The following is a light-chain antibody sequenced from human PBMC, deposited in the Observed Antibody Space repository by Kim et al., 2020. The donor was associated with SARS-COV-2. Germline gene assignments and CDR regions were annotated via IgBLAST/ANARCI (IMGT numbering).Light chain of an antibody. Sequence: ERATINCKSSQSVLYSSNNKNYLAWYQQKPGQPPKLLIYWASTRESGVPDRFSGSGSGTDFTLTISSLLAEDVAVYYCQQYYSTPAFGQGTKLEI. CDR3: QQYYSTPA. CDR2: WAS. V-gene: IGKV4-1*01. J-gene: IGKJ2*01. CDR1: QSVLYSSNNKNY.